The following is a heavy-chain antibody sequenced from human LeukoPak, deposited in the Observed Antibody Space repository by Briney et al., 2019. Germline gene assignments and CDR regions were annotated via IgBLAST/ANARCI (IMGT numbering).Heavy chain of an antibody. J-gene: IGHJ3*01. CDR1: GYTFTGYY. CDR2: INPNSGGT. CDR3: AFSNRHAAFDL. Sequence: ASVKVSCKASGYTFTGYYMHWVRQAPGQGLEWMGWINPNSGGTNYAQKFQGRVTMTRDTSISTAYMELSGLISDDTAVYSCAFSNRHAAFDLWGQGTMVTVSS. V-gene: IGHV1-2*02.